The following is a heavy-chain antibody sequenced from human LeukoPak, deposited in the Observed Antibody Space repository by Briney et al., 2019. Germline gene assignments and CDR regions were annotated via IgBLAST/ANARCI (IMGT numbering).Heavy chain of an antibody. CDR1: GFTFRSYG. J-gene: IGHJ4*02. V-gene: IGHV3-30*02. Sequence: GGSLRLSCSASGFTFRSYGLHWVRQAPGRGLEWVALIRSDGSSKNYADSVKGRFTISRDASKNTVYLQMNSLRAEDTAVYSCAKWSGDYPSYYLDYWGQGTLVTVSS. D-gene: IGHD4-17*01. CDR2: IRSDGSSK. CDR3: AKWSGDYPSYYLDY.